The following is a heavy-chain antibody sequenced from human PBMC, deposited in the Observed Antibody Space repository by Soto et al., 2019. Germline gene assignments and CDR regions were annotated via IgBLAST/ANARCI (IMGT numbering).Heavy chain of an antibody. J-gene: IGHJ4*02. Sequence: QVPLVESGGGVVQPGRSLRLSCVVSGFTFSNYAMHWVRQAPGKGLEWVAVISYDGSDKYYTDSVKGRFTFSRDNYKHTLYLQMNSLRAEDTAVYYCARNRGSGFYYFDYWGQGTLVTVSS. V-gene: IGHV3-30-3*01. D-gene: IGHD3-3*01. CDR1: GFTFSNYA. CDR2: ISYDGSDK. CDR3: ARNRGSGFYYFDY.